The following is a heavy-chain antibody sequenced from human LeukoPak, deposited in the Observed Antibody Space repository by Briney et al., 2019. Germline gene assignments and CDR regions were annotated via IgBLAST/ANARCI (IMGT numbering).Heavy chain of an antibody. CDR2: INSDGSST. J-gene: IGHJ5*02. Sequence: QPGGSLRLSCAASGFTFSSYWMHWVRQAPGKGLVWVSRINSDGSSTHYADSVKGRFTISRDNAKNTLYLQMNSLRAEDTAVYYCARVGVVAITGWFDPWGQGTLVTVSS. CDR1: GFTFSSYW. V-gene: IGHV3-74*01. CDR3: ARVGVVAITGWFDP. D-gene: IGHD2-15*01.